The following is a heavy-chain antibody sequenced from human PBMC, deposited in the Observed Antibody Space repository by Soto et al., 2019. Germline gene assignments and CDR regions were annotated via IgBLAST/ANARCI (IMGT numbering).Heavy chain of an antibody. CDR1: GYHFTNYR. J-gene: IGHJ4*02. CDR2: IYPSDSDT. CDR3: ARPIGALSTTDFTY. Sequence: PGESLKISCKGSGYHFTNYRIGWVRQVPGKGLEWMGFIYPSDSDTRYSPSFQGQVTISADKSISTAYLQWSSLKASDTAMYYCARPIGALSTTDFTYWGQGTLVTASS. D-gene: IGHD3-22*01. V-gene: IGHV5-51*01.